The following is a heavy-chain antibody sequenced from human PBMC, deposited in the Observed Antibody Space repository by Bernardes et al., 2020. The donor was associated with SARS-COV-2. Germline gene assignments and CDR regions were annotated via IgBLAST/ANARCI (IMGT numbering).Heavy chain of an antibody. D-gene: IGHD2-21*02. CDR1: GFTFSSYG. V-gene: IGHV3-33*01. CDR3: ARVGMGVTPNYGMDV. J-gene: IGHJ6*02. CDR2: IWYDGSNK. Sequence: GGSLRLSCAASGFTFSSYGMHWVRQAPGKGLEWVAVIWYDGSNKYYADSVKGRFTISRDNSKNTLYLQMNSLRAEDTAVYYCARVGMGVTPNYGMDVWGQGTTVTVS.